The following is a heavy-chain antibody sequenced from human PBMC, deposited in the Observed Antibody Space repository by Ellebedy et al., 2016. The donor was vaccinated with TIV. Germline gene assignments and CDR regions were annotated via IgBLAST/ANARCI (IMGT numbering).Heavy chain of an antibody. CDR1: GGSFSGYY. CDR2: INHSGST. D-gene: IGHD3-10*01. J-gene: IGHJ3*02. Sequence: SETLSLXXAVYGGSFSGYYWSWIRQPPGKGLEWIGEINHSGSTNYNPSLKSRVTISVDTSKNQFSLKLSSVTAADTAVYYCVRWAGSYVDLEIWGQGTMVTVSS. CDR3: VRWAGSYVDLEI. V-gene: IGHV4-34*01.